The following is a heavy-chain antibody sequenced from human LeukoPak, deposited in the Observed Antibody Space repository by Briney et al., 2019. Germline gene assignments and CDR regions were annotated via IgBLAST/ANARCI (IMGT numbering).Heavy chain of an antibody. CDR1: RFTFSTYA. V-gene: IGHV3-30-3*01. D-gene: IGHD6-19*01. Sequence: PGRSLRLSCAASRFTFSTYAMHWVRQAPGKGLEWVAGISNDGTKEDHADSVKGRFTISRDNSKNKLYLQMNSLRAEDTAVYYCAKEYSSGWSIDYWGQGTLVTVSS. CDR3: AKEYSSGWSIDY. J-gene: IGHJ4*02. CDR2: ISNDGTKE.